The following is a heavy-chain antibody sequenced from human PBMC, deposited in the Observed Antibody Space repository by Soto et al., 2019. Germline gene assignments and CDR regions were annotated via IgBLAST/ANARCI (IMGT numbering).Heavy chain of an antibody. CDR1: GFTFSSYS. CDR2: ISSSSSYI. Sequence: GRSLRLSCAASGFTFSSYSMNWVRQAPGKGLEWVSSISSSSSYIYYADSVKGRFTISRDNAKNSLYLQMNSLRAEDTAVYYCARKGGSKSGSFDYWGQGTLVTVSS. CDR3: ARKGGSKSGSFDY. V-gene: IGHV3-21*01. J-gene: IGHJ4*02. D-gene: IGHD3-16*01.